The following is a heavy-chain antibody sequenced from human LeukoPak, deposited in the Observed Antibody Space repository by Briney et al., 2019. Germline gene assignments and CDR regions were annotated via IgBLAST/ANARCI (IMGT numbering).Heavy chain of an antibody. J-gene: IGHJ4*02. CDR1: GGSISSYY. V-gene: IGHV4-4*09. CDR2: IYTSGST. D-gene: IGHD3-22*01. Sequence: SETLSLTCTVSGGSISSYYWSWIRQPPGKGLEWIGYIYTSGSTNYNPSLKSRVTISVDTSKNQFSLKLSSVTAADTAVYYCARLGDKTYYYDSSGTFDYWGQGTLVTVSS. CDR3: ARLGDKTYYYDSSGTFDY.